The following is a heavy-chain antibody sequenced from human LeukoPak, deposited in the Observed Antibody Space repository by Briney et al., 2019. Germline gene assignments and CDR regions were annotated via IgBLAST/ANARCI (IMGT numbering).Heavy chain of an antibody. J-gene: IGHJ4*02. V-gene: IGHV3-30*18. Sequence: GESLRLSWAASVFTFSSYCMHWVRKAPCKGREWMAVISYDGSNKYYADSVKGRFTISRDNSKNTLYLQMNSLRAEDTAVYYCAKDYSAGYNYFDYWGQGTLVTVSS. CDR3: AKDYSAGYNYFDY. D-gene: IGHD3-9*01. CDR2: ISYDGSNK. CDR1: VFTFSSYC.